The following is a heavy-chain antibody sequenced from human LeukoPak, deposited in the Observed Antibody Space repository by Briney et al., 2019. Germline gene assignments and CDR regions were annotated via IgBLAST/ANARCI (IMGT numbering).Heavy chain of an antibody. CDR3: ARDLSSSWYRDAFDI. Sequence: ASVKVSCKASGYTFTSYAMNWVRQAPGQGLEWMGWINPNSGGTNYAQKFQGRVTMTRDTSISTAYMELSRLRSDDTAVYYCARDLSSSWYRDAFDIWGQGTMVTVSS. V-gene: IGHV1-2*02. CDR2: INPNSGGT. D-gene: IGHD6-13*01. J-gene: IGHJ3*02. CDR1: GYTFTSYA.